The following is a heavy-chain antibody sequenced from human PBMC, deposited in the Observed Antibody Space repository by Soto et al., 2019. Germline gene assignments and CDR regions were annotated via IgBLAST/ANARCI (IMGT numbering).Heavy chain of an antibody. V-gene: IGHV3-15*07. CDR3: TTAHYDSSGYYFSYYYYGMDV. Sequence: EVQLVESGGGLVKPGGSLRLSCAASGFTFSNSWMNWVRQAPGKGLEWVGRIKSKTDGWTTDYAAPVKGRFTISRDDSKNTLYRQMNSLKTEDTAVYYCTTAHYDSSGYYFSYYYYGMDVWGQGTTVTVSS. J-gene: IGHJ6*02. D-gene: IGHD3-22*01. CDR1: GFTFSNSW. CDR2: IKSKTDGWTT.